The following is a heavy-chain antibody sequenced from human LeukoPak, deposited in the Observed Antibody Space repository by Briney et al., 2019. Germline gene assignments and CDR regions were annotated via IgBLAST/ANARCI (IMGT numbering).Heavy chain of an antibody. V-gene: IGHV4-59*01. CDR3: ARSDYHNSGSHTVFDAFDI. Sequence: SETLSLTCTVSGGSISRYYWSWIRRPPGKGLEWIGYIDDSGNTNYNPSLKSQVTISVNKSKNQFSLKLSFVTAADTAMYYCARSDYHNSGSHTVFDAFDIWGQGTRVTVSS. CDR1: GGSISRYY. CDR2: IDDSGNT. J-gene: IGHJ3*02. D-gene: IGHD3-10*01.